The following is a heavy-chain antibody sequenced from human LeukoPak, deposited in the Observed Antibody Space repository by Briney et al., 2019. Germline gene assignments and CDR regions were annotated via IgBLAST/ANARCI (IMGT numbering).Heavy chain of an antibody. CDR2: ISTTGRYM. V-gene: IGHV3-21*04. CDR1: GFTFSSYS. D-gene: IGHD1-26*01. Sequence: GGSLRLSCAASGFTFSSYSMNWVRQAPGKGLEWVSSISTTGRYMFFADSVKGRFTVSRDDAENSLYLQMNSLRVEDTAVYYCARDLVVSRSVGDSEKVDFWGPGTLVTVSS. J-gene: IGHJ4*02. CDR3: ARDLVVSRSVGDSEKVDF.